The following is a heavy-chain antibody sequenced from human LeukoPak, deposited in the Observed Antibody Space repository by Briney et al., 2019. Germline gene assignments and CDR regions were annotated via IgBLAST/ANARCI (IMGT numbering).Heavy chain of an antibody. Sequence: SETLSLTCAVYGGSFSGYYWSWIRQPPGKGLEWIGEINHSGSTNYNPSLKSRVTISVDTSKNQFSLKLSSETAADTAVYYCARADGTDYWGQGTLVTVSS. CDR3: ARADGTDY. V-gene: IGHV4-34*01. CDR1: GGSFSGYY. J-gene: IGHJ4*02. CDR2: INHSGST.